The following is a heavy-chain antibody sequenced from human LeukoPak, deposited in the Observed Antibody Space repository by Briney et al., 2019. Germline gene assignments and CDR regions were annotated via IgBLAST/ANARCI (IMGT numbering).Heavy chain of an antibody. CDR2: IRHDESNN. D-gene: IGHD6-6*01. CDR3: ANRGLYSSSSSHFDY. CDR1: GFTFSIYG. Sequence: PGGSLRLSCAASGFTFSIYGMHWVRQAPGKGLEWVAFIRHDESNNYYADSVKGRFTISRDNSKNTLYLQMNSLRAEDTAVYYCANRGLYSSSSSHFDYWGQGTLVTVSS. J-gene: IGHJ4*02. V-gene: IGHV3-30*02.